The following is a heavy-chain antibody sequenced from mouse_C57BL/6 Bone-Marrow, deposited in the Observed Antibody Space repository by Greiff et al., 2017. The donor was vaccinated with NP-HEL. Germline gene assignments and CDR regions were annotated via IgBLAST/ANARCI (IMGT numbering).Heavy chain of an antibody. Sequence: VQLKESGPGLVKPSQSLSLTCSVTGYSITSGYYWNWIRQFPGNKLEWVGYISYDGSNNYNPSLKNRISITRDTSKNQFFLKLNSVTTEDTATYYCARGDYYGRRYFDYWGQGTTLTVSS. D-gene: IGHD1-1*01. CDR1: GYSITSGYY. CDR3: ARGDYYGRRYFDY. J-gene: IGHJ2*01. CDR2: ISYDGSN. V-gene: IGHV3-6*01.